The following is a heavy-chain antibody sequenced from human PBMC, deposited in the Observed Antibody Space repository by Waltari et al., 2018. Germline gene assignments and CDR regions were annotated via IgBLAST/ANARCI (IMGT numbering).Heavy chain of an antibody. D-gene: IGHD3-22*01. Sequence: QVQLQESGPGLVKPSQTLSLTCTVSGGSISSGGYYWSWIRQHHGKGLEWIGYICFSGSTYYNPSLKSRVTVSVDTSKNQFSLKLSSVTAADTAVYYCARAGSTMIDAFDIWGQGTMVTVSS. J-gene: IGHJ3*02. CDR1: GGSISSGGYY. CDR3: ARAGSTMIDAFDI. CDR2: ICFSGST. V-gene: IGHV4-31*03.